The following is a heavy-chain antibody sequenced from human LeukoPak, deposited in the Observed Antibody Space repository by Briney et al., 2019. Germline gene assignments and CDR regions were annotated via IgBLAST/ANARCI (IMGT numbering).Heavy chain of an antibody. CDR3: TRELDWLPTLDY. CDR1: GFTFSTYT. Sequence: GGSLRLSCAASGFTFSTYTMNWVRQAPGKGLEWVSTVSDSSDVHYSDSVKGRFTISRDNARNSLYLQMNSLRDEDTAVYYCTRELDWLPTLDYWGQGTLVTVSS. J-gene: IGHJ4*02. D-gene: IGHD3-9*01. CDR2: VSDSSDV. V-gene: IGHV3-48*02.